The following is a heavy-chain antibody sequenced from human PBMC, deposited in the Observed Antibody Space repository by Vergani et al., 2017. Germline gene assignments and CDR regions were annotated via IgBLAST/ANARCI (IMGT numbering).Heavy chain of an antibody. CDR3: AKEGRSGITPFVAD. CDR2: INRGSTT. D-gene: IGHD1-14*01. CDR1: GFTFSSDA. J-gene: IGHJ4*02. V-gene: IGHV3-23*01. Sequence: EVQLLESGGGLVQPGGSLRVSCAASGFTFSSDAMSWVRQAPGKGLEWVSAINRGSTTYYADSVKGRFTISRDNPKNTVFLQMNSLRAEDTAVYYCAKEGRSGITPFVADWGQGTLVTVSS.